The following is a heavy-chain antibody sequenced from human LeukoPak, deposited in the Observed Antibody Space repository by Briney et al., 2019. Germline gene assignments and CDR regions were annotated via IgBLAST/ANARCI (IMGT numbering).Heavy chain of an antibody. Sequence: ASVKVSCKASGYTFTSYDINWVRQATGQGLEWMGWMNPNSGNTGYAQKCQGRVTITRNTSISTAYMELSSLRSEDTAVYYCARGDSSSNDAFDIWGQGTMVTVSS. CDR2: MNPNSGNT. D-gene: IGHD6-6*01. CDR3: ARGDSSSNDAFDI. V-gene: IGHV1-8*03. J-gene: IGHJ3*02. CDR1: GYTFTSYD.